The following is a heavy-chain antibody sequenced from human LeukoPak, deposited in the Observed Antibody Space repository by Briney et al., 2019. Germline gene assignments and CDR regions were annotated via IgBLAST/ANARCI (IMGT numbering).Heavy chain of an antibody. Sequence: GGSLRLSCAASGFTFSSYGMHWVRQAPGKGLEWVAVISYDGSNKYYADSVKGRFTISRDNSKNTLYLQMNSLRAEDTAVYYCAKDKDSSSWYSGYYYYYGMDVWGQGTTVTVSS. J-gene: IGHJ6*02. V-gene: IGHV3-30*18. CDR1: GFTFSSYG. CDR3: AKDKDSSSWYSGYYYYYGMDV. D-gene: IGHD6-13*01. CDR2: ISYDGSNK.